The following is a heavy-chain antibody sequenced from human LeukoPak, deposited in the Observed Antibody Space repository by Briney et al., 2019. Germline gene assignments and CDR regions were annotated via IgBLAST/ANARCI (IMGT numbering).Heavy chain of an antibody. Sequence: PGRSLRLSCAASGFTFSSYAMHWVRQAPGKGLEWVAVISYDGSNKYCADSVKGRFTISRDNSKNTLYLQMNSLRAEDTAVYYCARDGVTGKDAFDIWGQGTMVTVSS. J-gene: IGHJ3*02. D-gene: IGHD3-3*01. CDR1: GFTFSSYA. V-gene: IGHV3-30*01. CDR2: ISYDGSNK. CDR3: ARDGVTGKDAFDI.